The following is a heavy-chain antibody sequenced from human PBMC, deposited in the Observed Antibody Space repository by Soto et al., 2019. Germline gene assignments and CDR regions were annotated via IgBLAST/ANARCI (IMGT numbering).Heavy chain of an antibody. J-gene: IGHJ4*02. CDR1: GGSITSGDNYY. V-gene: IGHV4-39*01. Sequence: QLQLQESGPGLVQPSGTLSLTCTVSGGSITSGDNYYWGWVRQPPGKGLEYIGSVHHNGRTYSNPSLKSRVTVSADTSKNQFSFKLTSVTAADTAVYYFARHGSGSQYPVDSWGQGTLVTVSS. CDR3: ARHGSGSQYPVDS. CDR2: VHHNGRT. D-gene: IGHD3-10*01.